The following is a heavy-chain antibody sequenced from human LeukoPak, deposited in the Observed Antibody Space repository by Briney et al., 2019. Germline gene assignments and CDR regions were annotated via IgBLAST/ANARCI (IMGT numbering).Heavy chain of an antibody. D-gene: IGHD3-22*01. CDR2: ISWNSGSI. CDR3: AKDISGYYSTEYFQH. Sequence: GGSLRLSCAASGFTFDDYAMHWVRQAPGKGLEWVSGISWNSGSIGYADSVKGRFTISRDNAKNSLYLQMNSLRAEDTALYYCAKDISGYYSTEYFQHWGQGTLVTVSS. V-gene: IGHV3-9*01. CDR1: GFTFDDYA. J-gene: IGHJ1*01.